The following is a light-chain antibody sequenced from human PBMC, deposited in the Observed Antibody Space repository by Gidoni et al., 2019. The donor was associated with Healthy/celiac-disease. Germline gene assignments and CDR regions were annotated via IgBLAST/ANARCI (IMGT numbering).Light chain of an antibody. CDR3: QQSYSTPVT. J-gene: IGKJ4*01. CDR2: AAS. CDR1: KSISSY. V-gene: IGKV1-39*01. Sequence: DIQMTQSPSSLSASVGDRVTITCRASKSISSYLNWYQQKPGKAPKLLIDAASSLQSGVPSRFSGSGSGTDVTLTISSLQPEDFATYYCQQSYSTPVTFGGGTKVEIK.